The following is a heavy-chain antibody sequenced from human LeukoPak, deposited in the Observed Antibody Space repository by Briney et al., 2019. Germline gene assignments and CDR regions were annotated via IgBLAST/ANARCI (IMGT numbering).Heavy chain of an antibody. CDR1: GGSISSGGYY. V-gene: IGHV4-61*08. Sequence: SEALSLTCAVSGGSISSGGYYWSWIRQPPGKGLEWIGEINHSGSTNYNPSLKSRVTISVDTSKNQFFLKLTSVTAADTAVYYCARGRDGYIFDYWGQGTLVTVSS. CDR3: ARGRDGYIFDY. D-gene: IGHD5-24*01. J-gene: IGHJ4*02. CDR2: INHSGST.